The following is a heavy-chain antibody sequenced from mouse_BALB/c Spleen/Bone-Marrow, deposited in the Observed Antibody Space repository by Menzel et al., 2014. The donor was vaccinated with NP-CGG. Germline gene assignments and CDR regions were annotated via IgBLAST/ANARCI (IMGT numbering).Heavy chain of an antibody. J-gene: IGHJ2*01. Sequence: VQLQQSGAELVRPGTSVKVSCKASGYAFTNYLIEWVKQRPGQGLEWIGVINPGSGGTNHNEKFKGKATLTADKSSSTAYMQLSSLTSDDSAVYFCARRELGEFDYWGQGTTLTVSS. D-gene: IGHD4-1*01. V-gene: IGHV1-54*01. CDR1: GYAFTNYL. CDR3: ARRELGEFDY. CDR2: INPGSGGT.